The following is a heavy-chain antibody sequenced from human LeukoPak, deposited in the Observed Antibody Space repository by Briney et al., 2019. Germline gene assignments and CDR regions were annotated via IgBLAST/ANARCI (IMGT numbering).Heavy chain of an antibody. CDR1: GFTVSSNY. D-gene: IGHD4-17*01. CDR2: TYSGGTT. CDR3: AKDPRETVTHFDY. Sequence: GGSLRLSCAASGFTVSSNYMSWVRQAPGKGLEWVSVTYSGGTTYYADSVKGRFTISRDNSKNTLYLQMNSLRAEDTAVYYCAKDPRETVTHFDYWGQGTLVTVSS. V-gene: IGHV3-53*01. J-gene: IGHJ4*02.